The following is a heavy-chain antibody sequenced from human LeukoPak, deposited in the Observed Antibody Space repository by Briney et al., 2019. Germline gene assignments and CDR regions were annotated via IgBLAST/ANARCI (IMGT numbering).Heavy chain of an antibody. CDR3: ARDQYDYYGSGSLPGYMDV. CDR1: GGSISSYY. Sequence: SETLSLTCTVSGGSISSYYWSWIRQPAGKGLEWIGHIYTSGSTNYNPSLKSRVTMSVDTSKNQFSLKLSSVTAADTAVHYCARDQYDYYGSGSLPGYMDVWGKGTTVTVSS. J-gene: IGHJ6*03. CDR2: IYTSGST. D-gene: IGHD3-10*01. V-gene: IGHV4-4*07.